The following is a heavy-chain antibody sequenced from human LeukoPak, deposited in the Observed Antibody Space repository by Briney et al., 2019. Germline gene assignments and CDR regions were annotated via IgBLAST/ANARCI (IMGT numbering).Heavy chain of an antibody. CDR3: AGRAKYYDFWSGYPSDY. CDR1: GGSISSGGYY. Sequence: NPSQTLSLTCTVSGGSISSGGYYWSWIRQHPGKGLEWIGYIYYSGSTNYNPSLKSRVTISVDTSKNQFSLKLSSVTAADTAVYYCAGRAKYYDFWSGYPSDYWGQGTLVTVSS. V-gene: IGHV4-31*03. CDR2: IYYSGST. J-gene: IGHJ4*02. D-gene: IGHD3-3*01.